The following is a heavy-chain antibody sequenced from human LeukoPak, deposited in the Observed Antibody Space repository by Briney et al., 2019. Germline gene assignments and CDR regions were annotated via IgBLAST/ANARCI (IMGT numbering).Heavy chain of an antibody. CDR3: ARYSSSSGGASYYLDY. CDR1: GFTLRNYW. Sequence: GGSLRLSCAASGFTLRNYWMHWVRQVPGKRLVWVSRISGDGSVTNYADSVKGRFTISRDNAENTLFLQINSLRAEDTAVYYCARYSSSSGGASYYLDYWGHGTLVTVSS. J-gene: IGHJ4*01. CDR2: ISGDGSVT. D-gene: IGHD6-6*01. V-gene: IGHV3-74*01.